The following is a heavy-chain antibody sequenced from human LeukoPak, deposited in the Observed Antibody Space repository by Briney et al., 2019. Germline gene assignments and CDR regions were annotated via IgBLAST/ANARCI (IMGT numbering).Heavy chain of an antibody. D-gene: IGHD2-2*01. CDR2: IYTSGST. Sequence: SETLSLTCTVSGGSISSGSYYWSWIRQPAGKGLEWIGRIYTSGSTNYNPSLKSRVTISVDTSKNQFSLKLSSVTAADTAVYYCARDLYCSSTSCAIQDYYYYYMDVWGKGTTVTVSS. J-gene: IGHJ6*03. V-gene: IGHV4-61*02. CDR1: GGSISSGSYY. CDR3: ARDLYCSSTSCAIQDYYYYYMDV.